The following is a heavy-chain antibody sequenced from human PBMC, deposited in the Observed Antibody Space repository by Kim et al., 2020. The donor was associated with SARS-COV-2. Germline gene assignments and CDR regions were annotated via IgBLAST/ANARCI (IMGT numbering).Heavy chain of an antibody. CDR1: GFTFSLYA. V-gene: IGHV3-23*01. J-gene: IGHJ6*02. Sequence: GGSLRLSCAASGFTFSLYALSWVRQAPGKGLEWVSGISDPGRGGLDTYYADSVKGRFTISRDNSENTLYLEMNSLRPEDSAVYYCARHFGSGFTSYYYGVDVWGLGTTVIVSS. CDR3: ARHFGSGFTSYYYGVDV. D-gene: IGHD3-10*01. CDR2: ISDPGRGGLDT.